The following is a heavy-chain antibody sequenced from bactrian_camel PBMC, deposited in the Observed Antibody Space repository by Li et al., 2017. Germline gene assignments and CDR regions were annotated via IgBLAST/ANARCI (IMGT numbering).Heavy chain of an antibody. V-gene: IGHV3S5*01. Sequence: QLVESGGGLVQPGGSLRLSCAASGFTFSSYYVSWVRQAPGKGLEWVSNIYSDGTPTWYADSVKGRFTISRDNAKNTVYLQMNSLKSEDTALYTAPPSLLARVTRASTGARGPRSPSP. J-gene: IGHJ4*01. D-gene: IGHD1*01. CDR3: PPSLLARVTRAST. CDR2: IYSDGTPT. CDR1: GFTFSSYY.